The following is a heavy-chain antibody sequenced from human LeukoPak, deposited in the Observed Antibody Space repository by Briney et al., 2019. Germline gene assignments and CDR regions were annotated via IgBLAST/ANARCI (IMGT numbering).Heavy chain of an antibody. CDR2: INSDGSST. CDR3: ARGRRTYYYGSGSYWDPFDY. D-gene: IGHD3-10*01. Sequence: PGGSLRLSCAASGFTFSSYWMHWVRQAPGKGLVWVSRINSDGSSTSYADSVEGRFTISRDNAKNTLYLQMNSLRAEDTAVYYCARGRRTYYYGSGSYWDPFDYWGQGTLVTVSS. CDR1: GFTFSSYW. V-gene: IGHV3-74*01. J-gene: IGHJ4*02.